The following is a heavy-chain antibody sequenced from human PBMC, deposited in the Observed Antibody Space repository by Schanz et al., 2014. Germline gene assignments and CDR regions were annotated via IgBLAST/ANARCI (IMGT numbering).Heavy chain of an antibody. V-gene: IGHV1-69*04. CDR2: IIPVLAIA. J-gene: IGHJ4*02. CDR3: AKDLAAVGVFDY. D-gene: IGHD6-13*01. Sequence: QEQLVQSGAEVRKPGASVKVSCKASGGTFSSYTISWIRQAPGQGLEWMGRIIPVLAIADYAQKFQGRVTITADKSTSTASMELSSLRPEDTAVYYCAKDLAAVGVFDYWGQGSLVTVSP. CDR1: GGTFSSYT.